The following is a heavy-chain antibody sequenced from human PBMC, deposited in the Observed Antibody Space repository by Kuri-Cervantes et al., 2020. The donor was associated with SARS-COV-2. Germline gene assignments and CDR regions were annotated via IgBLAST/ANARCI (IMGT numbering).Heavy chain of an antibody. D-gene: IGHD3-16*02. V-gene: IGHV3-74*01. CDR1: GFTFSSYW. CDR2: INSDGSST. J-gene: IGHJ4*02. CDR3: ARYRPPYYFDY. Sequence: GESLKISCAASGFTFSSYWMHWVRQAPGKGLVWVSRINSDGSSTSYADSVKGRFTISRDNAKNTLYLQMNSLRAEDTAVYYCARYRPPYYFDYWGQGTLVTVSS.